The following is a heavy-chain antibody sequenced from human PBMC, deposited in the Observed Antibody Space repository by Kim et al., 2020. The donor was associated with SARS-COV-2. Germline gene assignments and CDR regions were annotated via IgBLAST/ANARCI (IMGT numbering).Heavy chain of an antibody. Sequence: GGSLRLSCAASGFTFDDYAMHWVRQAPGKGLEWVSGISWNSGSIGYADSVKGRFTISRDNAKNSLYLQMNSLRAEDTALYYCAKDSSYYDSSGYYFDYWG. D-gene: IGHD3-22*01. CDR1: GFTFDDYA. V-gene: IGHV3-9*01. J-gene: IGHJ4*01. CDR3: AKDSSYYDSSGYYFDY. CDR2: ISWNSGSI.